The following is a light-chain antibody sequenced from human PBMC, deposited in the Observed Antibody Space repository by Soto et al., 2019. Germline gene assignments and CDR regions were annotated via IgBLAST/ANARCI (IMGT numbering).Light chain of an antibody. CDR2: EVT. CDR3: SSYTISSTWV. Sequence: QSALTQPASVSGSPGQSITMSCTGTSNDVGIYNYVSWYQQHPGKAPKLMIYEVTNRPSGVSDRFSGSKSDNTASLTISGLQAEDEADYYCSSYTISSTWVFGGGTKVTVL. V-gene: IGLV2-14*01. CDR1: SNDVGIYNY. J-gene: IGLJ3*02.